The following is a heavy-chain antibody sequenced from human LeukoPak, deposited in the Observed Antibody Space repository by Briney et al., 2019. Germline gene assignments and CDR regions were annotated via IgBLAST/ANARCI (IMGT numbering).Heavy chain of an antibody. D-gene: IGHD3-3*01. Sequence: ASVKVSCKTSGYPFTTYEINWVRQAAGQGLEWMGWVHPDTGYADYAQKFQGRVTMTSDTSISTAYMELSSLRSDDTAVYFCAKRTIFGVEDTEFDYWGQGTLVTVSS. CDR3: AKRTIFGVEDTEFDY. CDR2: VHPDTGYA. CDR1: GYPFTTYE. J-gene: IGHJ4*02. V-gene: IGHV1-8*01.